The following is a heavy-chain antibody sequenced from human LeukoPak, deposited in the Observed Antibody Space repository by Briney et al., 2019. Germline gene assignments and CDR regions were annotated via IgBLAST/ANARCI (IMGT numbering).Heavy chain of an antibody. CDR2: MNPDIGNT. CDR3: ARSLSLVRGVIHYFDN. Sequence: ASVTVSSKASGYTFPNYDINWVRQATGQGLEWMGWMNPDIGNTAYVQKFQGRDTMTRNTSISTAYMELSSLRSEDTAVYYCARSLSLVRGVIHYFDNWGQGTLVTVSS. J-gene: IGHJ4*02. V-gene: IGHV1-8*01. D-gene: IGHD3-10*01. CDR1: GYTFPNYD.